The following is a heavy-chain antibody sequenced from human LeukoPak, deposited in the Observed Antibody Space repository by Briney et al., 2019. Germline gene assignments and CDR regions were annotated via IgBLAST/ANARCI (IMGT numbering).Heavy chain of an antibody. V-gene: IGHV3-7*01. CDR1: GFSFSSYW. CDR3: VGTSRSATVTTHNWFDP. J-gene: IGHJ5*02. Sequence: GGSLRLSCAASGFSFSSYWMTWVRQAPGKGLEWVANIKQDGSEKYYEDSVKGRFTISRDNAKNSLYLQMNSLRAEDTAVYYCVGTSRSATVTTHNWFDPWGQGTLVTVSS. CDR2: IKQDGSEK. D-gene: IGHD4-17*01.